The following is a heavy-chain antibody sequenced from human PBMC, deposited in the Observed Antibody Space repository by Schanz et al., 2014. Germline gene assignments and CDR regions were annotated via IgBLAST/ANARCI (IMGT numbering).Heavy chain of an antibody. V-gene: IGHV3-30*04. CDR2: VSHDGFTK. D-gene: IGHD6-19*01. CDR3: ATDYSGGGCHI. Sequence: VRLVESGGGVVQPGGSLRLSCVASGFSFSGFAVHWVRQAPGKGLEWVSIVSHDGFTKHYADSVRGRFTLSRDNSKNTVYLQMNSLRAEDTALYFCATDYSGGGCHIWGQGTMVTVSS. J-gene: IGHJ3*02. CDR1: GFSFSGFA.